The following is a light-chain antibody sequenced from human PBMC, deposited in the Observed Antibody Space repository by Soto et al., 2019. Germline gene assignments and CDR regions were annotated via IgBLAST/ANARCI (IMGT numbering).Light chain of an antibody. CDR2: GAS. J-gene: IGKJ2*01. CDR1: QTLTTRF. V-gene: IGKV3-20*01. Sequence: EIVLTQSPGTLSLSPGERATLSCMASQTLTTRFLAWYQQKPGQAPRLLIYGASSRATGIPDRFSGSGSGTEYTLTISRLEPEDFAVYSRQQYADLPYTFGQGTTLEIK. CDR3: QQYADLPYT.